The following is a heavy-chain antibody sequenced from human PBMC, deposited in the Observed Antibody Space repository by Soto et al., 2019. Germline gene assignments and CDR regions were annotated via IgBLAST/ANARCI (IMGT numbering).Heavy chain of an antibody. Sequence: EVQLVESGGGLVKPGGSLRLSCAASGFTFSSYSMNWVRQAPGKGLEWVSSISSSSSYIYYADSVKGRFTISRDNAKNSLYLRMNSVRAEDTAVYYCARDGDYVWGSYRWSDAFDIWGQGTMVTVSS. D-gene: IGHD3-16*02. CDR1: GFTFSSYS. CDR3: ARDGDYVWGSYRWSDAFDI. V-gene: IGHV3-21*01. J-gene: IGHJ3*02. CDR2: ISSSSSYI.